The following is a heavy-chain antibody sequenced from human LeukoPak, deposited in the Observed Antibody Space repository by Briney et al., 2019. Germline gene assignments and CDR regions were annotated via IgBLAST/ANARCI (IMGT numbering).Heavy chain of an antibody. CDR2: IHPSDGVT. Sequence: GASVKVSCKASGYTFTSHCIHWVPQAPGQGLEWMGLIHPSDGVTTYAQNFQGRVTVTRDTSTSTVYMELSSLRSEDTAVYYCVRDNIGSSGWTGLGYWGQGTLVTVSS. CDR1: GYTFTSHC. J-gene: IGHJ4*02. CDR3: VRDNIGSSGWTGLGY. V-gene: IGHV1-46*01. D-gene: IGHD6-19*01.